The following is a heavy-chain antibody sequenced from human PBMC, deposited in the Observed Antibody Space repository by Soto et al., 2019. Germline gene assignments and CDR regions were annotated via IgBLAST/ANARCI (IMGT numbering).Heavy chain of an antibody. CDR2: IHPRRGP. CDR1: GDSVSSDKW. J-gene: IGHJ4*02. Sequence: QVQLQESGPGLVKPSGTLSLTCAVSGDSVSSDKWWTWVRQPPGKGLGWIGEIHPRRGPNYNPSLKSRITRRGEKPKNQFYVHLTYMTAASTAINYCARSGDWKFGYWGQGGLVSVSS. CDR3: ARSGDWKFGY. D-gene: IGHD2-21*02. V-gene: IGHV4-4*02.